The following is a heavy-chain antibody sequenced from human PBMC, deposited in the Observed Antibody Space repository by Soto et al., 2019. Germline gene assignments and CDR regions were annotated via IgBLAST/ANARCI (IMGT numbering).Heavy chain of an antibody. D-gene: IGHD1-1*01. V-gene: IGHV4-34*01. Sequence: QEQLQQWGAGLLKPSETLSLTCAVYGGFVSSGNHYWSWIRQPPGKGLEWIGEMSHSGGTHFNPSLKSRVIISVDTSKNQFSLKMSSVTAADTALYYCARVERGTATTVVDAFDIWGPGTMVTVSS. CDR2: MSHSGGT. CDR3: ARVERGTATTVVDAFDI. CDR1: GGFVSSGNHY. J-gene: IGHJ3*02.